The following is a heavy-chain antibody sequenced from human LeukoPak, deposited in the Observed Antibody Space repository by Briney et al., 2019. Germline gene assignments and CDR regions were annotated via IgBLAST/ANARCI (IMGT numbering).Heavy chain of an antibody. Sequence: ASVKVSCKASGYTFTSYGISWVRQAPGQGLEWMGVINPSGTGTSYAQKFQGRVTMTRDTSTSTVYMELSSLRSEDTAVYYCASGAAYCSGGSCYLKNNYMDVWGKGTTVTISS. CDR3: ASGAAYCSGGSCYLKNNYMDV. V-gene: IGHV1-46*01. CDR2: INPSGTGT. J-gene: IGHJ6*03. D-gene: IGHD2-15*01. CDR1: GYTFTSYG.